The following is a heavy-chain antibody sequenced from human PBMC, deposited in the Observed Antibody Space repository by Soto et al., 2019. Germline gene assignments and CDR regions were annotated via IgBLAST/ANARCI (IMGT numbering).Heavy chain of an antibody. J-gene: IGHJ4*02. CDR1: GGTFSSYA. CDR2: IIPILHTT. CDR3: ARGDKTYSSAALFDY. D-gene: IGHD6-19*01. Sequence: SVKVSCKASGGTFSSYAISWVRQAPGQGLEWMGGIIPILHTTNYAQKFQGRVTITADESTSTAYMELSSLRSEDMAVYYCARGDKTYSSAALFDYWGQGTLVTVSS. V-gene: IGHV1-69*13.